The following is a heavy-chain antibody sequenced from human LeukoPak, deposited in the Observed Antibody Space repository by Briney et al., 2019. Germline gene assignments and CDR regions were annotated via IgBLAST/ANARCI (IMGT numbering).Heavy chain of an antibody. J-gene: IGHJ4*02. V-gene: IGHV5-10-1*01. CDR3: ARHTDMVTSNSFEY. D-gene: IGHD5-18*01. CDR2: IDPSDSYT. Sequence: GESLKISCKGSGYSFTNYWISWVRQMPGKGLEWMGRIDPSDSYTSYSPSFQGHVIISADKSTSTAYLQWSSLKASDTAMYYCARHTDMVTSNSFEYWGQGTLVSVSS. CDR1: GYSFTNYW.